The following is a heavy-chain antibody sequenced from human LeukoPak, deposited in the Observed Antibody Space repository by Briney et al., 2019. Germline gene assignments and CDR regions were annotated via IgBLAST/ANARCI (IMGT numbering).Heavy chain of an antibody. V-gene: IGHV3-23*01. CDR2: ISGSGGST. D-gene: IGHD3-16*01. J-gene: IGHJ3*02. CDR1: GFTFSSYA. Sequence: PGGSLRLSCAASGFTFSSYAMSWVRQAPGKGLEWVSAISGSGGSTYYADSVKGRFTISRDNSKNTLYLQMNSLKTEDTAVYYCARGGWGAFDIWGQGTMVTVSS. CDR3: ARGGWGAFDI.